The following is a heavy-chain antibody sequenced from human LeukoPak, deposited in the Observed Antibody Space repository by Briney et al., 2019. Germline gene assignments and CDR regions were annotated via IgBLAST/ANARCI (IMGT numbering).Heavy chain of an antibody. Sequence: ASVKVSCKASGYIFTSYGISWVRQAPGQGLEWMGWISVYNGNTNYPQRLQGRVTMNTDTSTITAYMELRSLRSDDTAVYYCARDITGYYYDSHGYYPTDLWGQGTLVTVSS. D-gene: IGHD3-22*01. CDR3: ARDITGYYYDSHGYYPTDL. V-gene: IGHV1-18*01. J-gene: IGHJ5*02. CDR1: GYIFTSYG. CDR2: ISVYNGNT.